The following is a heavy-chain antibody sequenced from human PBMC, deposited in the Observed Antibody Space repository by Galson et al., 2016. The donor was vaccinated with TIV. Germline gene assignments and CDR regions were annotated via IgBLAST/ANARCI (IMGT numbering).Heavy chain of an antibody. CDR3: AKESAFFGDLIYPYYFDL. CDR1: GFKFENFA. J-gene: IGHJ2*01. CDR2: ITGSGGST. D-gene: IGHD3-10*01. Sequence: SLRLSCAASGFKFENFAMDWVRQFPGKGLEWVSGITGSGGSTDYGVAVKGRFTISRDNSKTTLYLHMNSLSTEDTAVYYCAKESAFFGDLIYPYYFDLWGRGTLVTVSS. V-gene: IGHV3-23*01.